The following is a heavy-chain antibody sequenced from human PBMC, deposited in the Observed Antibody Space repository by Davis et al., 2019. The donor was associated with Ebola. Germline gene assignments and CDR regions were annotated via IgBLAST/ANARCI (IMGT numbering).Heavy chain of an antibody. V-gene: IGHV3-30*04. CDR2: ISYDGRNK. Sequence: GGSLRLSCAASGFTSSSYAMHWVRQAPGKGLEWVAVISYDGRNKYYADSVKGRFTISRDNSKNTLYLQMNSLRTEDTALYYCAKDIRTRLYSSSWYGYGMDVWGKGTTVTVSS. CDR3: AKDIRTRLYSSSWYGYGMDV. D-gene: IGHD6-13*01. CDR1: GFTSSSYA. J-gene: IGHJ6*04.